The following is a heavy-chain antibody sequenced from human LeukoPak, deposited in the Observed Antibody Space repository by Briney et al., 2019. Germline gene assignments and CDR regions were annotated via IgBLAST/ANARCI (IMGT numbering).Heavy chain of an antibody. CDR1: GGSFSGYY. J-gene: IGHJ4*02. Sequence: SETLSLTGAVYGGSFSGYYWSWIRQPPGKGLEWIGEINHSGSTNYNPSLKSRVTISVDTSKNQFSLKLSSVTAADTAVYYCARGRTLSYYGSGSYFARWGQGTLVTVSS. V-gene: IGHV4-34*01. CDR2: INHSGST. D-gene: IGHD3-10*01. CDR3: ARGRTLSYYGSGSYFAR.